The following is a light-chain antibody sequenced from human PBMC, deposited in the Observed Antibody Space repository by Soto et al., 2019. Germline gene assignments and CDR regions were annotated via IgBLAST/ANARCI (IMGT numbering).Light chain of an antibody. CDR2: LEGSGSY. V-gene: IGLV4-60*03. Sequence: PVLTQSPSASASLGSSVKLTCTLSSGHSSYIIAWHQQQPGKAPRYLMNLEGSGSYNKGSGTPARFSGSSSGADRYLTISNLQSEDEADYYCETWDSNTRVFGTGTKVTLL. CDR1: SGHSSYI. CDR3: ETWDSNTRV. J-gene: IGLJ1*01.